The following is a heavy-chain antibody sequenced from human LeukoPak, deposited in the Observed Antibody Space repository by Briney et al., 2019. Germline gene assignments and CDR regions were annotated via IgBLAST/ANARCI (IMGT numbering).Heavy chain of an antibody. V-gene: IGHV3-30*02. J-gene: IGHJ4*02. CDR1: GFTFSSYG. Sequence: PGGSLRLSCAASGFTFSSYGMHWVRQAPGKGLEWVAFIRYDGSNKYYADSVKGRFTISRDNSKNTLYLQMNSLRAEDTAVYYCAKDGSGSYYGSFDYWGQGTLVTVSS. D-gene: IGHD3-10*01. CDR3: AKDGSGSYYGSFDY. CDR2: IRYDGSNK.